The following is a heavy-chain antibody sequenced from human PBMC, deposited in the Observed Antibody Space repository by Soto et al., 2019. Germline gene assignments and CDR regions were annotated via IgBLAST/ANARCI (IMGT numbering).Heavy chain of an antibody. Sequence: PGGSLRLSCAASGFTFISYAMSWVLQAPWKGLEWVSAISGSGGSTCYADSVEGRFTISRDNSKNTLYLQMNSLRGEDTAVYYCANWEAYWSRGGWFGPWGQGTLVTVSS. CDR3: ANWEAYWSRGGWFGP. D-gene: IGHD2-8*02. J-gene: IGHJ5*02. V-gene: IGHV3-23*01. CDR1: GFTFISYA. CDR2: ISGSGGST.